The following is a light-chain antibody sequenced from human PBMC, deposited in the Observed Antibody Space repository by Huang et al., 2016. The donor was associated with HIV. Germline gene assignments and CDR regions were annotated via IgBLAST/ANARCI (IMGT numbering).Light chain of an antibody. J-gene: IGKJ4*01. CDR3: QQTSSVPLT. V-gene: IGKV1-39*01. Sequence: DIQMTQPPSSLSASVGDRISITCRASQTIRTFLNWYQQKPGNAPNLLIYAAANLESGVSSRFSGTGSGTHFTLTSTGLQPDDFATYFCQQTSSVPLTFGRGTRV. CDR2: AAA. CDR1: QTIRTF.